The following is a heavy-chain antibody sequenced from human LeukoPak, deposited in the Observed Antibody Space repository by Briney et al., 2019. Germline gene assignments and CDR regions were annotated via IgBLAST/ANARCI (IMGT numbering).Heavy chain of an antibody. V-gene: IGHV3-23*01. CDR3: APGNDYGDY. J-gene: IGHJ4*02. CDR2: ISGSGGST. Sequence: GGSLRLSCAASGFTFSSYAMSWVRQAPGKGLEWVSVISGSGGSTYYADSVKGRFTISRDNSKNTLYLQMNSLRAEDTAVYCCAPGNDYGDYWGQGTLVTVSS. CDR1: GFTFSSYA.